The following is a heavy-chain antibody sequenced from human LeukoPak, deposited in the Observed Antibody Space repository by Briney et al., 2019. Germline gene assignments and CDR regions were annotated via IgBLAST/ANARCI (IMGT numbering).Heavy chain of an antibody. J-gene: IGHJ4*02. CDR1: GGSISSGGYS. CDR3: ARATYYDSSGYRSYYFDY. Sequence: PSQTLSLTCAVSGGSISSGGYSWSWIRQPPGKGLEWIGYIYHSGSTYYNPSLKSRVTISVDRSKNQFSLKLSSVTAADTAVYYCARATYYDSSGYRSYYFDYWGQGTLVTVSS. CDR2: IYHSGST. D-gene: IGHD3-22*01. V-gene: IGHV4-30-2*01.